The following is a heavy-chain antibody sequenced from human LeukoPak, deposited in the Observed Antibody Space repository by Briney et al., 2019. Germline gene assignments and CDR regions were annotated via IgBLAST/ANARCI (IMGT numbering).Heavy chain of an antibody. V-gene: IGHV4-4*07. D-gene: IGHD1-26*01. J-gene: IGHJ4*02. CDR1: GVSVSNFY. CDR2: IYTNGNT. CDR3: AKGGTYSGSYLDY. Sequence: SETLSLTCTVSGVSVSNFYWSWTRQPAGKGLEWIGRIYTNGNTNYSPSLKSRVTMSADTSKNQLSLKLTSVTAADTAVYYCAKGGTYSGSYLDYWGQGTLVTVSS.